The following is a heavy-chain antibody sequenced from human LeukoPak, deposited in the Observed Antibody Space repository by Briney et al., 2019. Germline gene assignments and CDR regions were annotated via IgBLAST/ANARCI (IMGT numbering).Heavy chain of an antibody. CDR1: GDSITSNSFY. CDR3: ARQDFGSGILPGY. CDR2: VYYSGSS. V-gene: IGHV4-39*01. Sequence: SETLSLTCTVSGDSITSNSFYWGWIRQPPGKGLEWIGSVYYSGSSYSNPSLKSRVTISVDTPKNQFSLKLSSVTAADMAVYYCARQDFGSGILPGYWGQGTLVTVSS. J-gene: IGHJ4*02. D-gene: IGHD3-10*01.